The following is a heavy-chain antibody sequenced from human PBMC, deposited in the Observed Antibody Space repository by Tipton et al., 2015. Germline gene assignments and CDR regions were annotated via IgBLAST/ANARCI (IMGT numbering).Heavy chain of an antibody. Sequence: QLGQSGAEGKKPGSSVKVSCKASGGTFSNYAISWVRQDPGQGLEWTGAIIPIFGTSNYAQKFQDRVTITADEATSTAYMELSSLRSDDTAVYYCAWDVERVTLRGGWFDPWGQGTLVTVSP. CDR3: AWDVERVTLRGGWFDP. J-gene: IGHJ5*02. CDR1: GGTFSNYA. D-gene: IGHD3-10*01. CDR2: IIPIFGTS. V-gene: IGHV1-69*01.